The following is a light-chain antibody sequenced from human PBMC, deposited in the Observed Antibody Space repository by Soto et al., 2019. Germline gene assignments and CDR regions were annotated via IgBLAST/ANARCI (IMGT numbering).Light chain of an antibody. CDR2: EVS. Sequence: QSALTQPASVSGSPGQSITISCTGTRSDVGGYNYVSWYQHHPGKAPKLMIYEVSNRPSGVSNRFSGSKSGNTASLTSSGLQAEDEADYYCSSYTGSSTPVFGGGTKLTVL. CDR3: SSYTGSSTPV. V-gene: IGLV2-14*01. CDR1: RSDVGGYNY. J-gene: IGLJ3*02.